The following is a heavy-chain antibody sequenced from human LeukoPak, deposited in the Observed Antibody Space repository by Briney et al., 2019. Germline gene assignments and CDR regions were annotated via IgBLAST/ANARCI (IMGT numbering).Heavy chain of an antibody. CDR3: ARVPALVHSSDY. CDR2: INHSGST. V-gene: IGHV4-34*01. J-gene: IGHJ4*02. D-gene: IGHD6-13*01. CDR1: GGSFSGYY. Sequence: PSETLSLTCAVYGGSFSGYYWSWIRQPPGKGLEWIGEINHSGSTNYNPSLKSRVTISVDTSKNQFSLKLSSVTAADTAVYYCARVPALVHSSDYWGQGTLVTVSS.